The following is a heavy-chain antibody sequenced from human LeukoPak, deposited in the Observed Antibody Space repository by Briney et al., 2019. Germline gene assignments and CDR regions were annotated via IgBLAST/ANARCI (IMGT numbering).Heavy chain of an antibody. J-gene: IGHJ3*02. D-gene: IGHD4-17*01. CDR2: IKPDGREK. V-gene: IGHV3-7*01. CDR1: GFTFSSYW. CDR3: ARGDFNDNGDYVDAFDI. Sequence: PGGSLRLSCAASGFTFSSYWMSWVRQAPGKGLEWVANIKPDGREKYYLDSVKGRFTISRDNVKKSPYLQMNSLRAEDTAVYYCARGDFNDNGDYVDAFDIWGHGTMVTVSS.